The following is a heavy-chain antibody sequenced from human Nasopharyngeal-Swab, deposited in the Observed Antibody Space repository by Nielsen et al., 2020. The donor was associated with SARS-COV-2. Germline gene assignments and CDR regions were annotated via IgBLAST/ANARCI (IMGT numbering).Heavy chain of an antibody. J-gene: IGHJ6*02. CDR3: ATLYGSGIYAGYYYYYGMDV. D-gene: IGHD3-10*01. V-gene: IGHV3-21*06. CDR2: ISSTSSYI. CDR1: GFTFSTYS. Sequence: GGSLRLSCAASGFTFSTYSMNWFRQAPGKGLEWVSSISSTSSYIYYTDSVKGRFTISRDNAKNSLFLQMNSLRSEDTAVYYCATLYGSGIYAGYYYYYGMDVWGQGTTVTVSS.